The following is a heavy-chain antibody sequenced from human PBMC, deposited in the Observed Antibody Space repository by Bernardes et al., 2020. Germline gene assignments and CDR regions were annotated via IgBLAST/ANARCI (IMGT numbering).Heavy chain of an antibody. CDR1: GFIFSNYA. V-gene: IGHV3-23*01. Sequence: GGSLSLSCAASGFIFSNYAMTWVRQAPGKGLEWVSALSGSGDIAYYADSVRGRFTISRDNSKNTVYMQMNSLRAEDTAVYYCSKGRTPDGYLDFQYWGQGTLVTVSS. D-gene: IGHD3-16*02. CDR2: LSGSGDIA. J-gene: IGHJ1*01. CDR3: SKGRTPDGYLDFQY.